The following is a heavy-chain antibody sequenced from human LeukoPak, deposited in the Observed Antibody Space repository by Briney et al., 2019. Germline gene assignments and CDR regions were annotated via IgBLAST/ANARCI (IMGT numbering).Heavy chain of an antibody. D-gene: IGHD1-26*01. Sequence: HAGGSLRLSCAASGFTFSSYEMNWVRQAPGKGLEWVSYISGGDTMYYADSVKGRFTISRDNSKNTLYLQMNSLRAEDTAVYYCARAPHTGSYFFDYWGQGTLVTVSS. CDR2: ISGGDTM. J-gene: IGHJ4*02. V-gene: IGHV3-48*03. CDR3: ARAPHTGSYFFDY. CDR1: GFTFSSYE.